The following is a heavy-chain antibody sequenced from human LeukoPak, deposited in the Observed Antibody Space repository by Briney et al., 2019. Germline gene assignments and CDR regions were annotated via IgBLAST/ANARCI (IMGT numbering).Heavy chain of an antibody. D-gene: IGHD1-26*01. CDR1: GYTFSSYE. CDR3: ARTSGSPRFDY. CDR2: ISSSGTTI. V-gene: IGHV3-48*03. Sequence: GGSLRLSCAASGYTFSSYEMNWVRQAPGKGLEWVSYISSSGTTIYYADSVKGRFTISRDNAKNSLYLQMNSLRAEDTAVYYCARTSGSPRFDYWGQGALVTVSS. J-gene: IGHJ4*02.